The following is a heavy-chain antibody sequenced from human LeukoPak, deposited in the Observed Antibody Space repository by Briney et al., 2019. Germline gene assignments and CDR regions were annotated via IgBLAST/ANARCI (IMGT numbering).Heavy chain of an antibody. J-gene: IGHJ6*04. CDR3: ARDSKLYCSSTSCYMDV. V-gene: IGHV3-21*01. CDR1: GFTCSAYR. Sequence: PGGSLRLSCAASGFTCSAYRMNWVRQAPGKGLEGFSSISSSSTYIYNVDSVQGRFTISTDNAKNSLYLQINSLRAEDTAVYYCARDSKLYCSSTSCYMDVWGKGTTVTVSS. CDR2: ISSSSTYI. D-gene: IGHD2-2*01.